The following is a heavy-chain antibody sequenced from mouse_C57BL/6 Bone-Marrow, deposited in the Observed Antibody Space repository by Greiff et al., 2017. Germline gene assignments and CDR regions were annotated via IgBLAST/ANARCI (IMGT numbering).Heavy chain of an antibody. CDR3: ARHNRNSWFAY. CDR2: IRSGGSYT. V-gene: IGHV5-6*01. J-gene: IGHJ3*01. CDR1: GFTFSSYG. Sequence: EVQLVESGGDLVKPGGSLKLSCAASGFTFSSYGMSWVRQTPDTRLEWVATIRSGGSYTYYPDSVKGRFTISRDNAKNTLYLQMSSLKSEDTAMYYCARHNRNSWFAYWGQGTLVTVSA.